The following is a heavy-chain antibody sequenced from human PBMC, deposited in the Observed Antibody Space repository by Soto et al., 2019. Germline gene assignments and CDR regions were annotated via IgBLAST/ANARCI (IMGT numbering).Heavy chain of an antibody. CDR3: ARHGGDCYFTACHPTVSKSYYGMDV. CDR2: IYPGDSDT. Sequence: GESLKISCKGSGYSFTSYWIGWVRQMPGKGLEWMGIIYPGDSDTRYSPSFQGQVTISADKSISTAYLQWSSLKASDTAMYYCARHGGDCYFTACHPTVSKSYYGMDVWGQGTTVTVSS. V-gene: IGHV5-51*01. J-gene: IGHJ6*02. D-gene: IGHD2-21*02. CDR1: GYSFTSYW.